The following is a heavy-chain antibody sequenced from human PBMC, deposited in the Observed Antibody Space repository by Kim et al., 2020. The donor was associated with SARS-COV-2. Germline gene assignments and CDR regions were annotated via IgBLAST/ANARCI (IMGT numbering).Heavy chain of an antibody. J-gene: IGHJ4*02. Sequence: ASVKVSCKASGYTFTSYAMHWVRQAPGQRLEWMGWINAGNGNTKYSQKFQGRVTITRDTSASTAYMELSSLRSEDTAVYYCAKSRFVYDSSGYYYWGQGTLVTVSS. CDR3: AKSRFVYDSSGYYY. D-gene: IGHD3-22*01. CDR1: GYTFTSYA. CDR2: INAGNGNT. V-gene: IGHV1-3*01.